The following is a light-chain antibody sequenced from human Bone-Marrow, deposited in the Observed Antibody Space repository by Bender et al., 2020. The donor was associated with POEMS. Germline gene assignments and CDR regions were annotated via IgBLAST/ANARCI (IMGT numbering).Light chain of an antibody. CDR1: KLGSKY. Sequence: VLTQPPSVSVSPGQTASIPCSGDKLGSKYVCWYQQKPGQSPVVIIYKDSKRPSGIPERFSGSSSGNTATLTISGTQPMDEADYYCQAWDSTTAVFGGGTKLTVL. CDR2: KDS. V-gene: IGLV3-1*01. J-gene: IGLJ2*01. CDR3: QAWDSTTAV.